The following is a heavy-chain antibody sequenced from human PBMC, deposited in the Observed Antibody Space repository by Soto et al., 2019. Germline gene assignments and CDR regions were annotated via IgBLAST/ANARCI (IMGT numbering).Heavy chain of an antibody. CDR3: ARGGYSSSVIACDI. J-gene: IGHJ3*02. CDR1: GFSLSTSGVG. CDR2: IYWDDDK. D-gene: IGHD6-13*01. Sequence: QITLKESGPTLVKPTQTLTLTCTFSGFSLSTSGVGVGWIRQPPGKALEWLALIYWDDDKRYSPSLTSRLTIPKDTSKNQVVNKMTNLDPVDTATYYCARGGYSSSVIACDIWGQGTMVTVSS. V-gene: IGHV2-5*02.